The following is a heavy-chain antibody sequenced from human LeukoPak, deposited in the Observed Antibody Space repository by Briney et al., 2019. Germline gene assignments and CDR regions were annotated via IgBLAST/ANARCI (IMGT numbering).Heavy chain of an antibody. CDR1: GDSISSSSYF. V-gene: IGHV4-61*05. D-gene: IGHD2-15*01. CDR3: ARERIGHSLFDY. Sequence: PSETLSLTCTVSGDSISSSSYFWGWIRQPPGKGLEWIGYIHYSGTTNYNPSLNSRVTISVDMSKNQFSLKLSSVTAADTAVYYCARERIGHSLFDYWGQGTLVTVSS. CDR2: IHYSGTT. J-gene: IGHJ4*02.